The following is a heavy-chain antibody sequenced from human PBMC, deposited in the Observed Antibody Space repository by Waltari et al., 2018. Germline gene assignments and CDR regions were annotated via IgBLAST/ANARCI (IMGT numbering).Heavy chain of an antibody. Sequence: EVQLVESGGGLVKPGGSLRLSCAASGFTFSSYSMNWVRQAPGKGLDWVSSISSSSSYIYYADSVKGRFTISRDNAKNSLYLQMNSLRAEDTAVYYCATSLNPDAFDIWGQGTMVTVSS. CDR2: ISSSSSYI. V-gene: IGHV3-21*01. CDR1: GFTFSSYS. J-gene: IGHJ3*02. CDR3: ATSLNPDAFDI.